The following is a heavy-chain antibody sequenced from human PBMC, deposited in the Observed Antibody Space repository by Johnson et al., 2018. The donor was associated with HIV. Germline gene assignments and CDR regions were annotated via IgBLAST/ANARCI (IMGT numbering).Heavy chain of an antibody. J-gene: IGHJ3*02. CDR3: AREFVGYNGFDI. CDR1: GFTLSSYA. Sequence: QVQLVESGGGVVQPGRSLRLSCAASGFTLSSYAMHWVRQAPGKGLEWAAVISYDGSNKYYADSVKGRFTISRDNSKNTLYLQMNSLRAEDTAVYYCAREFVGYNGFDIWGQGTMVTVS. D-gene: IGHD5-24*01. V-gene: IGHV3-30-3*01. CDR2: ISYDGSNK.